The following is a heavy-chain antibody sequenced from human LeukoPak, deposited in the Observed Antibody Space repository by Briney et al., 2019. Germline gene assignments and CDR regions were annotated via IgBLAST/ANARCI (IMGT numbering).Heavy chain of an antibody. CDR3: ARHDSSSNWFDP. CDR1: DGSISSTSYY. V-gene: IGHV4-39*01. Sequence: SETLSLTCTVSDGSISSTSYYWGWIRQPPGKGLEWIGSIYYSGSTYYSPSLKSRVAISVDTSKNQFSLKLSSVTAADTAVYYCARHDSSSNWFDPWGQGTLVTVSS. CDR2: IYYSGST. D-gene: IGHD6-6*01. J-gene: IGHJ5*02.